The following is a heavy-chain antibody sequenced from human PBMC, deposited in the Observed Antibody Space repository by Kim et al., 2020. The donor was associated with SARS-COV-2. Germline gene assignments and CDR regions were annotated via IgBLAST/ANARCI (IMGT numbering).Heavy chain of an antibody. CDR1: GYTFTSYG. CDR2: ISAYNGNT. Sequence: ASVKVSCKASGYTFTSYGINWVRQAPGQGLEWMGWISAYNGNTNYAQKLQGRVTMTTDTSTSTAYMELRSLISDDTAVYYCAAGTRLLPPASLSNDWFDPWGVGTLVTVSS. J-gene: IGHJ5*02. D-gene: IGHD2-2*01. V-gene: IGHV1-18*04. CDR3: AAGTRLLPPASLSNDWFDP.